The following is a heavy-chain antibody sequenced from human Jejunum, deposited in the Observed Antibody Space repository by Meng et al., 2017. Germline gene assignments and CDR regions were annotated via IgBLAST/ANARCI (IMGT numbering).Heavy chain of an antibody. J-gene: IGHJ4*02. V-gene: IGHV4-61*03. CDR3: ARGNGWHDY. D-gene: IGHD6-19*01. Sequence: QVQLEESGPGVGKPSQTLSLTCTVSGDCISSGEYYWSWIRQPPGKGLEGIGYIHYSGSTDYNPSLQSRLTISVDTSKNHFSLKLMSVTAADTAVYYCARGNGWHDYWGQGTLVTVSS. CDR2: IHYSGST. CDR1: GDCISSGEYY.